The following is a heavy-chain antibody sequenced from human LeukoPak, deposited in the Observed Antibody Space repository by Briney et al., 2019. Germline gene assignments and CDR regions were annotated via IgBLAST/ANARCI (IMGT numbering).Heavy chain of an antibody. CDR1: GGSFSGYY. CDR3: ARGRLLKRAFGI. Sequence: SETLSLTCAVYGGSFSGYYWSWIRQPPGKGLEWIGEINHSGSTNYNPSLKSRVTISVDTSKNQFSLKLSSVTAADTAVYYCARGRLLKRAFGIWGQGTMVTVSS. CDR2: INHSGST. V-gene: IGHV4-34*01. J-gene: IGHJ3*02.